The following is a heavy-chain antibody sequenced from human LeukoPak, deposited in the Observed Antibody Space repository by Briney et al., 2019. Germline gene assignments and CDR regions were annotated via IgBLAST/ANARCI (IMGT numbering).Heavy chain of an antibody. CDR2: MTPDSGGT. V-gene: IGHV1-2*02. J-gene: IGHJ5*02. D-gene: IGHD3-10*01. CDR3: SRGSRIYYDSGSCYTKGNWFDP. CDR1: GYSFTDYY. Sequence: ASVKVSCKTSGYSFTDYYMRWVRQAPGQGLERMGWMTPDSGGTKYAPTFEGRVTMTRDTSVSTAYMELRRLTSDDAAVYYCSRGSRIYYDSGSCYTKGNWFDPWGQGTLVTVSS.